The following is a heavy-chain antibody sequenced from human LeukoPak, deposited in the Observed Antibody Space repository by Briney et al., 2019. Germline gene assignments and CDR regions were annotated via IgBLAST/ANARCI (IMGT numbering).Heavy chain of an antibody. V-gene: IGHV4-39*01. CDR3: ARLLDTAMVGVDY. CDR2: IYYSGST. J-gene: IGHJ4*02. Sequence: PGGTLRLSCAASGFTFSNYGMSWIRQPPGKGLEWIGSIYYSGSTYYNPSLKSRVTISVDTSKNQFSLKLSSVTAADTAVYYCARLLDTAMVGVDYWGQGTLVTVSS. D-gene: IGHD5-18*01. CDR1: GFTFSNYG.